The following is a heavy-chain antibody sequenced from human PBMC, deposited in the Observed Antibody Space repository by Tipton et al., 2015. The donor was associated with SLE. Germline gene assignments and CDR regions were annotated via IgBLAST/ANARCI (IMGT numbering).Heavy chain of an antibody. Sequence: GSLRLSCAASGFTFSSYAMSWVRQAPGKGLEWVSAISGSGGSTYYADSVKGRFTISRDNSKNTLYLQMNSLRAEDTAVYYCAKDGNIIAAAGTGSDYWGQGTLVTVSS. D-gene: IGHD6-13*01. V-gene: IGHV3-23*01. CDR3: AKDGNIIAAAGTGSDY. CDR1: GFTFSSYA. CDR2: ISGSGGST. J-gene: IGHJ4*02.